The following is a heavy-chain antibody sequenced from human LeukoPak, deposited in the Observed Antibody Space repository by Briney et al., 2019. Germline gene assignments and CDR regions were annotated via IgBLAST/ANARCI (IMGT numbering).Heavy chain of an antibody. Sequence: PGGSLRLSCAASGFTFSSYSMNWVRQAPGKGLEWASYISSSSSTIYYADSVKGRFTISRDNAKNSLYLQMNSLRAEDTAVYYCARTCSGGSCYSSGFDYWGQGTLVTVSS. CDR1: GFTFSSYS. CDR3: ARTCSGGSCYSSGFDY. V-gene: IGHV3-48*01. J-gene: IGHJ4*02. CDR2: ISSSSSTI. D-gene: IGHD2-15*01.